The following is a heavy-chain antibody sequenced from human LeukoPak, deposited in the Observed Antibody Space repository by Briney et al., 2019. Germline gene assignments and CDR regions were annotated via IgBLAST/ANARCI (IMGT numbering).Heavy chain of an antibody. CDR2: INPSGGST. J-gene: IGHJ6*02. CDR3: ARDREVAVAGTRVAYYYYGMDV. V-gene: IGHV1-46*01. Sequence: GASVKVSCKASGYTFTSYYMHWVRQAPGQGLEWMGIINPSGGSTSYAQKFQGRVTMTRDTSTSTVYMELSSLRSEDTAVYYCARDREVAVAGTRVAYYYYGMDVWGQGTTVTVSS. CDR1: GYTFTSYY. D-gene: IGHD6-19*01.